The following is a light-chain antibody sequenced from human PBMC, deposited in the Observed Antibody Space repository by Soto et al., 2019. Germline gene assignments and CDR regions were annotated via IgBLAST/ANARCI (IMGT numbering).Light chain of an antibody. Sequence: DIQMTQSPSSLSASVGDRVTITCQASRDITNYLNWYQQKPGKAPNLLMYAASTLQSGVPSRFSGGESGTEYTLTISSLQPEDSATYYCQQLYIFPLTFGQGTRLEIK. CDR2: AAS. CDR1: RDITNY. CDR3: QQLYIFPLT. V-gene: IGKV1-9*01. J-gene: IGKJ5*01.